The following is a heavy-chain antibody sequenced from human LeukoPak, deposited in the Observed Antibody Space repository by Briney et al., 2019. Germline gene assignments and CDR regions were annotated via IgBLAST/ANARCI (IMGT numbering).Heavy chain of an antibody. V-gene: IGHV3-33*01. J-gene: IGHJ6*04. D-gene: IGHD4-17*01. CDR1: GFTFSSYG. CDR3: ARVTGDYAIMDV. CDR2: IWYDGSNK. Sequence: GGSLRLSCAASGFTFSSYGMHWDRQAPGKGLEWVAVIWYDGSNKYYADSVKGRFTISRDNSKNTLYLQMNSLRAEDTAVYYCARVTGDYAIMDVWGKGTTVTVSS.